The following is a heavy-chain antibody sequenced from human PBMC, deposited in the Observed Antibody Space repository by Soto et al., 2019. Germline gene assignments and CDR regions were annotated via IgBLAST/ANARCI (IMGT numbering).Heavy chain of an antibody. CDR3: ARDRVSPYDSSGYHAGGQYYYYYYGMDV. CDR1: GYTFTSYY. CDR2: INPSGGST. J-gene: IGHJ6*02. Sequence: GASVKVSCKASGYTFTSYYMHWVRQAPGQGLEWMGIINPSGGSTSYAQKFQGRVTMTRDTSTSTVYMELSSLRSEDTAVYYCARDRVSPYDSSGYHAGGQYYYYYYGMDVWGQGTTVTVSS. V-gene: IGHV1-46*03. D-gene: IGHD3-22*01.